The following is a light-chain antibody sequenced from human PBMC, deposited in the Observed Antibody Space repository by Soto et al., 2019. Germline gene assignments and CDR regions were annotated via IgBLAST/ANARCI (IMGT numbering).Light chain of an antibody. V-gene: IGKV1-39*01. CDR3: QQDYGTPGT. CDR2: GAN. J-gene: IGKJ1*01. Sequence: DIQLTQSPSSLSASVGDRITITCRSSQSISRYLNWYQQRPGTAPKVLIFGANSLQSGVPSRFCGSGSGTEFTLTISSLQPEDVATYYCQQDYGTPGTFGQGTKVDI. CDR1: QSISRY.